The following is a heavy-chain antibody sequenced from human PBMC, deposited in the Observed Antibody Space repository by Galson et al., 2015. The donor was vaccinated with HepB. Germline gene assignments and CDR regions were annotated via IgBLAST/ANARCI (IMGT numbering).Heavy chain of an antibody. Sequence: SLRLSCAASGFTFSNAWMSWVRQAPGKGLEWVGRIKSKTDGGTTDYAAPVKGRFTISRDDSKNTLYLQMNSLKTEDTAVYYCTTGMVGATSASDIWGQGTMVTVSS. D-gene: IGHD1-26*01. CDR1: GFTFSNAW. J-gene: IGHJ3*02. V-gene: IGHV3-15*01. CDR3: TTGMVGATSASDI. CDR2: IKSKTDGGTT.